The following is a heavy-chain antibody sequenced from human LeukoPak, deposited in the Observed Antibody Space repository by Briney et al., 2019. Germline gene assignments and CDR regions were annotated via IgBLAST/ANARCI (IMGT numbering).Heavy chain of an antibody. D-gene: IGHD1-26*01. CDR1: GYTFTGYY. CDR3: ARASGSYWWFDS. Sequence: GASVKVSCKASGYTFTGYYLHGVRQAPGHGLEWMGCVNPNSGDTNYAQKFQGSVTMTRDTCISTVYMELSRLRSDDTAVYYCARASGSYWWFDSWGQGTLVTVSS. V-gene: IGHV1-2*02. CDR2: VNPNSGDT. J-gene: IGHJ5*01.